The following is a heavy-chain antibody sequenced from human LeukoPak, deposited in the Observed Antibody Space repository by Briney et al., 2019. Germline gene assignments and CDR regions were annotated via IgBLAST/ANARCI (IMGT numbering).Heavy chain of an antibody. J-gene: IGHJ5*02. V-gene: IGHV3-23*01. Sequence: PGGSLRLSCAASGFTFSSYAMSWVRQAPGKGLEWVSTISGSGGSTYYADSVKGRFTISRDNSKNTLYLQMNSLRAEDTAVYYCAKDPGSGWTNWFDPWGQGTLVTVSS. D-gene: IGHD6-19*01. CDR2: ISGSGGST. CDR3: AKDPGSGWTNWFDP. CDR1: GFTFSSYA.